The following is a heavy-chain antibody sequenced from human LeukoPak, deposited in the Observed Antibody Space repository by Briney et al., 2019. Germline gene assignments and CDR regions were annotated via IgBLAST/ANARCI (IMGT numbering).Heavy chain of an antibody. V-gene: IGHV3-23*01. CDR1: GFTFSSYA. D-gene: IGHD3-22*01. CDR2: ISGSGGST. CDR3: ARGQEDSGWVYYYYYYMDV. J-gene: IGHJ6*03. Sequence: GGSLRLSCAASGFTFSSYAMSWVRQAPGKGLEWVSSISGSGGSTYYADSVKGRFTISRDNAKNSLYLQMNSLRAEDTAGYYCARGQEDSGWVYYYYYYMDVWGKGTTVTVSS.